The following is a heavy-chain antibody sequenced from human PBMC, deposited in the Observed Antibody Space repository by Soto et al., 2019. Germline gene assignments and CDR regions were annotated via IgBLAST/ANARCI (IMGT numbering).Heavy chain of an antibody. CDR3: ARDLGFGRGGSCRDAFDI. CDR2: IKQDGSEK. J-gene: IGHJ3*02. V-gene: IGHV3-7*01. CDR1: GFTFSSYW. D-gene: IGHD2-15*01. Sequence: GGSLRLSCAASGFTFSSYWMSWVRQAPGKGLEWVANIKQDGSEKYYVDSVKGRFTISRDNAKNSLYLQMNSLRAEDTAVYYCARDLGFGRGGSCRDAFDICGQVQMVTVS.